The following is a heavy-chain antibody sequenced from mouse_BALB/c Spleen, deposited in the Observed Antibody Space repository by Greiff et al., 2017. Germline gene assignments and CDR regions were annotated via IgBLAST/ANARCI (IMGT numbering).Heavy chain of an antibody. CDR2: ILPGSGST. J-gene: IGHJ4*01. Sequence: VQVVESGAELMKPGASVKISCKATGYTFSSYWIEWVKQRPGHGLEWIGEILPGSGSTNYNEKFKGKATFTADTSSNTAYMQLSSLTSEDSAVYYCARYDGYYVRAMDYWGQGTSVTVSS. CDR3: ARYDGYYVRAMDY. CDR1: GYTFSSYW. V-gene: IGHV1-9*01. D-gene: IGHD2-3*01.